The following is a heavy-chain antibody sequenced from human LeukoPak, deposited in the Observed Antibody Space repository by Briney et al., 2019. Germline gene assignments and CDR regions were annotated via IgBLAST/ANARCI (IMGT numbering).Heavy chain of an antibody. CDR1: GFTFSSYG. CDR2: ISGRDTNT. V-gene: IGHV3-23*01. J-gene: IGHJ3*02. D-gene: IGHD4-17*01. Sequence: GGSLRLSCAASGFTFSSYGMSWVRQAPGKGLEWVSTISGRDTNTYYADSVEGRFTISRDNSKNTLYLQMNSLRAEDTAVYYCARAISDYDASDIWGQGTMVTVS. CDR3: ARAISDYDASDI.